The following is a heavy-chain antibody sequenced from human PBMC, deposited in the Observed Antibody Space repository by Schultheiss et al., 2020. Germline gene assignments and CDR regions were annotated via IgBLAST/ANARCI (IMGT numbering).Heavy chain of an antibody. J-gene: IGHJ5*02. CDR1: GGSFSGYY. CDR2: IKHSGST. Sequence: SETLSLTCAVYGGSFSGYYWSWIRQPPGKGLEWIGEIKHSGSTNYNPSLKSRVTISVDTSKNQFSLKLSSVTAADTAVYYCARGSVGDIVVVVAATKWFDPWGQGTLVTVSS. D-gene: IGHD2-15*01. V-gene: IGHV4-34*01. CDR3: ARGSVGDIVVVVAATKWFDP.